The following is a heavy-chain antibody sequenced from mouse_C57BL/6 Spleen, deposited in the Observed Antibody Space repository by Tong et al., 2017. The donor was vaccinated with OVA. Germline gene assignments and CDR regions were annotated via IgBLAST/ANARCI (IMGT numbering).Heavy chain of an antibody. J-gene: IGHJ3*01. CDR2: INPNNGGT. V-gene: IGHV1-18*01. CDR1: GYTFTDYN. Sequence: EVQLQESGPELVKPGASVKIPCKASGYTFTDYNMDWVKQSHGKSLEWIGDINPNNGGTIYNQKFKGKATLTVDKSSSTAYMELRSLTSEDTAVYYCARGGYDYDEAWFAYWGQGTLVTVSA. CDR3: ARGGYDYDEAWFAY. D-gene: IGHD2-4*01.